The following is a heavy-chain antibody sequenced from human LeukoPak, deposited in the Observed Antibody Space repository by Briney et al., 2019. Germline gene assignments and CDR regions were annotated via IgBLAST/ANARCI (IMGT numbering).Heavy chain of an antibody. CDR2: IYYSGST. J-gene: IGHJ4*02. D-gene: IGHD5-24*01. CDR1: GGSFSSYY. Sequence: TSETLSLICTVSGGSFSSYYWNSIRHPPGKGLEWIGYIYYSGSTTYNPSLKSRVTISVDTSKNQFSLKLSSGTAADTAVYYCARHSASRDGYYFDYWAQGALVTVSS. V-gene: IGHV4-59*08. CDR3: ARHSASRDGYYFDY.